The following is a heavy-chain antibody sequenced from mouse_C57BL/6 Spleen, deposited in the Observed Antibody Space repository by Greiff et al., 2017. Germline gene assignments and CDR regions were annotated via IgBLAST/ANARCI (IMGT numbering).Heavy chain of an antibody. Sequence: VKLMESGPELVKPGASVKISCKASGYAFSSSWMNWVKQRPGKGLEWIGRIYPGDGDTNYNGKFKGKATLTADKSSSTAYMQLSSLTSEDSAVYFCARGDGHGAMDYWGQGTSVTVSS. J-gene: IGHJ4*01. CDR3: ARGDGHGAMDY. V-gene: IGHV1-82*01. CDR2: IYPGDGDT. CDR1: GYAFSSSW. D-gene: IGHD2-3*01.